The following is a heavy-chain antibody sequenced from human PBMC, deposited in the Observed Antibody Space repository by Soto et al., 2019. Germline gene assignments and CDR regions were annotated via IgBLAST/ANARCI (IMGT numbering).Heavy chain of an antibody. V-gene: IGHV4-59*01. Sequence: SETLSLTCTVSGGSISSYYWSWIRQPPGKGLEWIGYIYYSGSTNYNPSLKSRVTISVDTSKNQFSLKLSSVTAADTAVYYCARQGDIAAHPYYYYYMDVWGKGTTVTVSS. CDR2: IYYSGST. CDR1: GGSISSYY. CDR3: ARQGDIAAHPYYYYYMDV. D-gene: IGHD6-13*01. J-gene: IGHJ6*03.